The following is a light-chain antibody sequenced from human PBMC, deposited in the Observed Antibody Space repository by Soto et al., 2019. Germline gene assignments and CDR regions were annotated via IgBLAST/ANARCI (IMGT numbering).Light chain of an antibody. CDR1: QGIRHD. Sequence: IRVDQGRSCMSAYKKKKNKITCRASQGIRHDLGWYQQKPGKAPKLLIYDASNLETGVPSRFSGCGFARDLRHTIDSWGLGIPAKSFFRAYAMFTPFGQGTRLEIK. V-gene: IGKV1-33*01. J-gene: IGKJ5*01. CDR3: RAYAMFTP. CDR2: DAS.